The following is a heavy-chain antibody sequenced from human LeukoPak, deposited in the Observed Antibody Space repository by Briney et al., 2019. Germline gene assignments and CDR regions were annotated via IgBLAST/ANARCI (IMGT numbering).Heavy chain of an antibody. J-gene: IGHJ5*02. V-gene: IGHV4-59*01. CDR2: IYYSGST. CDR1: GGSISSYY. CDR3: ARGPLWWFDP. Sequence: SETLSLTCTVSGGSISSYYWSWIRQPPGKGLEWIGYIYYSGSTNYNPSLKSRVTISVDTSKNQFSLKLSSVTAADTAVYCCARGPLWWFDPWGQGTLVTVSS. D-gene: IGHD2-21*01.